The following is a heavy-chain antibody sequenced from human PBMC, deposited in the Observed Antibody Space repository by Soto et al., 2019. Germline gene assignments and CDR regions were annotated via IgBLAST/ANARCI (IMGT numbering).Heavy chain of an antibody. J-gene: IGHJ4*02. Sequence: ASLKVSCKASGYTFTSYAMHWVRQAPGQRLEWMGWSNAGNGNTKYSQELQGRVTITADESTSTAYMELSSLRSEDTAVYYCARDGNYYDSSGYYYKFDYWGQGTLVTVSS. CDR3: ARDGNYYDSSGYYYKFDY. V-gene: IGHV1-3*02. CDR1: GYTFTSYA. D-gene: IGHD3-22*01. CDR2: SNAGNGNT.